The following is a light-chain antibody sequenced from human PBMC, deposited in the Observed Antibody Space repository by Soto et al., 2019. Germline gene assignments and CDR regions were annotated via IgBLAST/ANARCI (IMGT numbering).Light chain of an antibody. CDR1: SSDVGGYNY. V-gene: IGLV2-14*01. Sequence: QSVLTQPASVSGSPGQSITISCTGTSSDVGGYNYVSWYQQHPGKAPKLMIYDVSNRPSGVSNRFSGSKSGNTASLTISGFQAEDEGEYYCISYTSRSVVFGVGTKLTVL. CDR3: ISYTSRSVV. CDR2: DVS. J-gene: IGLJ2*01.